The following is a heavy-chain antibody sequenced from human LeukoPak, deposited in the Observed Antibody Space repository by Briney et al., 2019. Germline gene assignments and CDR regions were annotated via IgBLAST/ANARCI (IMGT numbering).Heavy chain of an antibody. D-gene: IGHD2-2*01. CDR2: MNPNSGNT. V-gene: IGHV1-8*01. J-gene: IGHJ6*03. CDR3: ARDGLFQLPFYYYYYMDV. Sequence: ASVKVSCKASGYTFTSYDINWVRQATGQGLEWMGWMNPNSGNTGYAQKFRGRVTITRNTSISTAYMELSSLRSEDTVVYYCARDGLFQLPFYYYYYMDVWGKGTTVTVSS. CDR1: GYTFTSYD.